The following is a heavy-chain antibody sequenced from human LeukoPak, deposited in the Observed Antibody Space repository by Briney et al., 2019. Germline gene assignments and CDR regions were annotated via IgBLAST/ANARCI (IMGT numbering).Heavy chain of an antibody. CDR1: GGTFSSYA. V-gene: IGHV1-69*13. CDR2: IIPIFGTA. D-gene: IGHD1-26*01. CDR3: AREELSGSYFPY. J-gene: IGHJ4*02. Sequence: SVRVSCKASGGTFSSYAISWVRQAPGQGLEWMGGIIPIFGTANYAQKFQGRVTITADESTSTAYMELSSLRSEDTAVYYCAREELSGSYFPYWGQGTLVTVSS.